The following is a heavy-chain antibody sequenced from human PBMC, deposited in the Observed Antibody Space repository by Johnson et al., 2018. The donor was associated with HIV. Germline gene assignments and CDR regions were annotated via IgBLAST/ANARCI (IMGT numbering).Heavy chain of an antibody. V-gene: IGHV3-30-3*02. CDR2: ISYDGGTE. Sequence: QEQLVESGGGVVQPAGSLRLSCAASGFSFSSYAMPWVRQAPGKGLEWVAFISYDGGTESYAASVRGRITASSDNSKNALFLAMTNLGPEDAGIYFCANTYYGGNDDAFDLWGQGTMVTVSS. CDR3: ANTYYGGNDDAFDL. CDR1: GFSFSSYA. J-gene: IGHJ3*01. D-gene: IGHD4-23*01.